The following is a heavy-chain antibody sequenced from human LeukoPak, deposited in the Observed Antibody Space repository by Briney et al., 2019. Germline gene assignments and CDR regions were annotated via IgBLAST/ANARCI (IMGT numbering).Heavy chain of an antibody. CDR1: GYTFTGYY. CDR2: INPISGGT. D-gene: IGHD2-15*01. CDR3: ASRYCSGGRCDSSYYYYYGMDV. J-gene: IGHJ6*02. Sequence: ASVKVSCKASGYTFTGYYMHWVRQAPGQGLEYMGRINPISGGTVYAQKFQGGVTITADESTSTAYMALSSLRSEATALYYCASRYCSGGRCDSSYYYYYGMDVWGQGTTVTVSS. V-gene: IGHV1-2*06.